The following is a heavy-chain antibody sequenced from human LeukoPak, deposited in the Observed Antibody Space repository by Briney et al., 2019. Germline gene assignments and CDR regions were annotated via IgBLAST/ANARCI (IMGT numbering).Heavy chain of an antibody. D-gene: IGHD4-17*01. CDR2: INSDGSST. Sequence: GGSLRLSCAASGFTFSSYWMHWVRQAPGKGLVWVSRINSDGSSTSYADSVKGRFTISRDNAKNTLYLQMNSLRAEDTAVYYCARGDYGDSKIDYWGQGTLVTVSS. J-gene: IGHJ4*02. V-gene: IGHV3-74*01. CDR1: GFTFSSYW. CDR3: ARGDYGDSKIDY.